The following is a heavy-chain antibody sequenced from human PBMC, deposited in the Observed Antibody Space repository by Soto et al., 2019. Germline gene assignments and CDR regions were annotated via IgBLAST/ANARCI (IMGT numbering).Heavy chain of an antibody. CDR1: GFTFSSYA. D-gene: IGHD3-22*01. Sequence: GGSLRLSCAASGFTFSSYAMHWVRQAPGKGLEWVAVISYDGSNKYYADSVKGRFTISRDNSKNTLYLQMNSLRAEDTAVYYCARDGTYYYDSSGTGYFDYWGQGTLVTVSS. CDR2: ISYDGSNK. CDR3: ARDGTYYYDSSGTGYFDY. J-gene: IGHJ4*02. V-gene: IGHV3-30-3*01.